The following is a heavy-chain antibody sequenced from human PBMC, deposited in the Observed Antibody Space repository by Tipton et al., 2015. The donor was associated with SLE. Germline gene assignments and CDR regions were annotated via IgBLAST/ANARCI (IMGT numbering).Heavy chain of an antibody. Sequence: LRLSCTVSGGSISSYYWSWIRQPPGKGLEWIGYIYYSGSTYYNPSLKSRVTISVDTSKNQFSLKLSSVTAADTAVYYCARVQRLYGDYGRNAWYFDLWGRGTLVTVSS. CDR2: IYYSGST. V-gene: IGHV4-59*12. D-gene: IGHD4-17*01. CDR1: GGSISSYY. CDR3: ARVQRLYGDYGRNAWYFDL. J-gene: IGHJ2*01.